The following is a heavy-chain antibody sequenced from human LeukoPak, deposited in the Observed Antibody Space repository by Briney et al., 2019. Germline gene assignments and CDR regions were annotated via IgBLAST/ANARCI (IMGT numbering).Heavy chain of an antibody. CDR2: FYHRS. V-gene: IGHV4-31*03. CDR1: GGSSISSGGYY. Sequence: SETLSLTCTVSGGSSISSGGYYWTWIRHHPQKGLEWIGYFYHRSSYNPSLKSRVTNQVDTSKNQFSLSLASVTAADTAVYYCVREGEYGEDYYWGQGAQVIVSS. D-gene: IGHD4-17*01. J-gene: IGHJ4*02. CDR3: VREGEYGEDYY.